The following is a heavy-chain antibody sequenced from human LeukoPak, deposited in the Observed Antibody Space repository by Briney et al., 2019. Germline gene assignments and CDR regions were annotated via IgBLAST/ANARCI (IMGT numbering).Heavy chain of an antibody. J-gene: IGHJ4*02. V-gene: IGHV1-2*06. CDR2: MNPKSGDT. Sequence: GASVKVSCKTSGYSFTGYYMHWVRQAPGQGLEWMGRMNPKSGDTNYAQKFQGRVTMTRDTSINTAYMELSSLRSDDTAVYHCVPRGDEGFDYWGQGSLVTVSS. D-gene: IGHD3-16*01. CDR1: GYSFTGYY. CDR3: VPRGDEGFDY.